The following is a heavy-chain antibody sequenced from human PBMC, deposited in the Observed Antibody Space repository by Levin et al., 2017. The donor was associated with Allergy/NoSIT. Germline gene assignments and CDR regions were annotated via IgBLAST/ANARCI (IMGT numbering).Heavy chain of an antibody. D-gene: IGHD3-3*01. CDR3: ARIFLYGLDV. Sequence: RASVKVSCKASGYSFTDYYMHWVRQAPGQGLEWMGWISPDSGGTNFAQKFQGRVTMTRDTSISTAYMELSRLRSDDTAVYYCARIFLYGLDVWGQGTTVTVSS. J-gene: IGHJ6*02. V-gene: IGHV1-2*02. CDR1: GYSFTDYY. CDR2: ISPDSGGT.